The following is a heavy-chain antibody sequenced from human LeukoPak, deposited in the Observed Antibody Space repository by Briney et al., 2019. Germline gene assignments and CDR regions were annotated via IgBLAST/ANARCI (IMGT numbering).Heavy chain of an antibody. Sequence: GGSLRLSCAASGFTFSRYSMNWVRQAPGKGMEWVSSITDRSGYIFYANSVKGRFTVSRDDAKNSVYLQMNSLRVEDTAVYYCARDLRDWSQGTVVTVSS. CDR3: ARDLRD. CDR1: GFTFSRYS. CDR2: ITDRSGYI. J-gene: IGHJ3*01. V-gene: IGHV3-21*01.